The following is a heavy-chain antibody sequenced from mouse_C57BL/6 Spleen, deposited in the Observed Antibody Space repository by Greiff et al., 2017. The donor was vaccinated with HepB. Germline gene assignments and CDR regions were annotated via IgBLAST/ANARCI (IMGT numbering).Heavy chain of an antibody. V-gene: IGHV1-20*01. Sequence: VQLKESGPELVKPGDSVKLSCKASGYSFTGYFMNWVMQSHGKSLEWIGRINPYNGDTFYNQKFKGKATLTVDKSSSTAHMELRSLTSEDSAVYYCARCDDYAFDYWGQGTTLTVSS. CDR1: GYSFTGYF. D-gene: IGHD2-4*01. CDR2: INPYNGDT. CDR3: ARCDDYAFDY. J-gene: IGHJ2*01.